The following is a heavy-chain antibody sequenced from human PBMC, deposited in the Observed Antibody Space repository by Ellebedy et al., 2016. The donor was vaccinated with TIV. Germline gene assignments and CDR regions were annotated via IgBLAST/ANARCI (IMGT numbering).Heavy chain of an antibody. CDR3: ARNGEVGATRGWGAFDI. D-gene: IGHD1-26*01. Sequence: GESLKISCAASGFTFSSYAMSWVRQAPGKGLEWVSAISGSGGSTYYADSVKGRFTISRDNSKNTLYLQMNSLRAENTAVYYCARNGEVGATRGWGAFDIWGQGTMVTVSS. CDR1: GFTFSSYA. V-gene: IGHV3-23*01. J-gene: IGHJ3*02. CDR2: ISGSGGST.